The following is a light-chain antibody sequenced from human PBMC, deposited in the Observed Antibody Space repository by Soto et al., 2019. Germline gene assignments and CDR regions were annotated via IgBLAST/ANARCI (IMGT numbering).Light chain of an antibody. J-gene: IGKJ4*01. Sequence: GDRVTITCRASQRISSWLAWYQQKPGKAPKLLIYKASSLESGVPSRFSGSGSGTEFTLTISSLQPDDFATYYCQQYNSYPLTFGGGTKVEIK. CDR1: QRISSW. V-gene: IGKV1-5*03. CDR3: QQYNSYPLT. CDR2: KAS.